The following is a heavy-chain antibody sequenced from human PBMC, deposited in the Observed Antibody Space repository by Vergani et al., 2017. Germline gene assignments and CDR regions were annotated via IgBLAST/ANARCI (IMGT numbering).Heavy chain of an antibody. Sequence: QVRLQESGPGLVKPSETLSLTCSVSGSSMSGYYWSWIRQPPGKELEWIGYMYHSGSTNYNPSLKSRVTISVDTSKNQFSLKLSSVTAADTAVYYCARSPIFYDILTGNQAFDYWGQGTLVTVSS. CDR3: ARSPIFYDILTGNQAFDY. J-gene: IGHJ4*02. D-gene: IGHD3-9*01. V-gene: IGHV4-59*08. CDR1: GSSMSGYY. CDR2: MYHSGST.